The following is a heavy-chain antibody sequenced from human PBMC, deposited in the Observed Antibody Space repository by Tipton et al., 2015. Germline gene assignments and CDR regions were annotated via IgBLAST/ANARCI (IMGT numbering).Heavy chain of an antibody. V-gene: IGHV4-61*01. D-gene: IGHD6-19*01. CDR2: ISNSGST. CDR3: AREVSGWYYFDY. CDR1: SGSVRIGSYY. Sequence: TLSLTCSVSSGSVRIGSYYWSWIRQSPVKGLEWLGYISNSGSTKYNPSLKSRVTMSVDPSKNQFSLKLSSVTAADTAVYYCAREVSGWYYFDYWGQGTLVTVSS. J-gene: IGHJ4*02.